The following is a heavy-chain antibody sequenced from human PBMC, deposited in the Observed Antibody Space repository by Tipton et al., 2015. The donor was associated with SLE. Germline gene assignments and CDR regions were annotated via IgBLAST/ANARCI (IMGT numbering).Heavy chain of an antibody. V-gene: IGHV4-28*03. CDR3: ARGGASVLIRNCYFDY. CDR1: GYSISTSDSNW. J-gene: IGHJ4*01. D-gene: IGHD2-8*01. Sequence: TLSLTCAVSGYSISTSDSNWWGWIRQPPGKGLEWIGYIYYRGTAYYNPSLRSRVTVSVDTSKNQFFLNLHSVTAADTAVYYCARGGASVLIRNCYFDYWGQGSLVTVSS. CDR2: IYYRGTA.